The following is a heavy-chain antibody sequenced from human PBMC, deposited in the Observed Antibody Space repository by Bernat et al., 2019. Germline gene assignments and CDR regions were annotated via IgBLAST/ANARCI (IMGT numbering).Heavy chain of an antibody. J-gene: IGHJ4*02. CDR2: IDWDDDK. Sequence: QVTLRESGPALVKPTQTLTLTCTFSGFSLSTSGMCVSWIRQPPGKALEWLARIDWDDDKYYSTSLKTRLTISKDTSKNQVVLTMTNMDPVDTATYYCARMEYGSSGRHFDYWGQGTLVTVSS. D-gene: IGHD6-6*01. CDR1: GFSLSTSGMC. V-gene: IGHV2-70*15. CDR3: ARMEYGSSGRHFDY.